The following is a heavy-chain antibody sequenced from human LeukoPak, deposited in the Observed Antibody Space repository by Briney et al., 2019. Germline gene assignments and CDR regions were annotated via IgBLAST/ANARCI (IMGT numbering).Heavy chain of an antibody. CDR2: IYYSGST. J-gene: IGHJ6*02. CDR1: GGSISSYY. CDR3: AREKDYYGSGSYYKGYGMDV. Sequence: PSETLSLTCTVSGGSISSYYWSWIRQPPGKGLEWIGYIYYSGSTNYNPSLKSRVTISVDTSKNQFSLKLSSVTAADTAVYYCAREKDYYGSGSYYKGYGMDVRGQGTTVTVSS. V-gene: IGHV4-59*01. D-gene: IGHD3-10*01.